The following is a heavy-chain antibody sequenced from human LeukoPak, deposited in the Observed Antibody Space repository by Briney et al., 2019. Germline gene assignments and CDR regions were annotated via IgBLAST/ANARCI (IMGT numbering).Heavy chain of an antibody. Sequence: KPSETLSLTCTVSGGSISSYYWSWIRQPPGKGLEWIGYIYYSGSTNYNPSLKSRVTISVDTSKNQFSLKLSSVTAADTAVYYCARQGYYDFWSGYYAFDYWGQGTLVTVSS. CDR2: IYYSGST. CDR1: GGSISSYY. CDR3: ARQGYYDFWSGYYAFDY. V-gene: IGHV4-59*08. J-gene: IGHJ4*02. D-gene: IGHD3-3*01.